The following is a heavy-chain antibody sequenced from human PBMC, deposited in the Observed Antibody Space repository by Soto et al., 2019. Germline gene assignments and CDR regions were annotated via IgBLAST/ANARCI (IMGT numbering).Heavy chain of an antibody. CDR2: ISSSGSVI. Sequence: EVQLVESGGGLVQPGESLRVSCAASGFTLSSYAMTWVRQAPGKGLEWLSYISSSGSVINYADTVKGRFTVSRDYAKNSLSLQMNSLSDEDTAVYYCARAGAVPGKRYFYGMDVWGQGTTVTVSS. CDR3: ARAGAVPGKRYFYGMDV. D-gene: IGHD6-19*01. V-gene: IGHV3-48*02. J-gene: IGHJ6*02. CDR1: GFTLSSYA.